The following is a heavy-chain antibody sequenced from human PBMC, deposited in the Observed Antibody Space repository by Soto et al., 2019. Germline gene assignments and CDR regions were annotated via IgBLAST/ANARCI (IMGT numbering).Heavy chain of an antibody. CDR3: ARVHRCSSHSCYLSY. CDR2: IIPIFGTA. Sequence: ASVKVSCKASGCAFSSYAISWVRQAPGQGLEWMGGIIPIFGTANYAQKFQGRVTITADESTSTAYMELSSLRSEDTAVYYCARVHRCSSHSCYLSYWGQRTLVSVSS. J-gene: IGHJ4*02. CDR1: GCAFSSYA. D-gene: IGHD2-2*01. V-gene: IGHV1-69*13.